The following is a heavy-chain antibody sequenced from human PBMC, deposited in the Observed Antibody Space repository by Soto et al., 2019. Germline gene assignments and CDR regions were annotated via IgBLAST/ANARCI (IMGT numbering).Heavy chain of an antibody. CDR1: GFTFSSYG. CDR2: IWYDGSNK. J-gene: IGHJ3*02. D-gene: IGHD1-26*01. CDR3: ARDLIVGTGI. V-gene: IGHV3-33*01. Sequence: QVQLVESGGGVVQPGRSLRLSCAASGFTFSSYGMHWVRQAPGKGLEWVAVIWYDGSNKYYADSVKGRFTISRDNSKNTLYLQMNGLRAEDTAVYYCARDLIVGTGIWGQGTMVTVSS.